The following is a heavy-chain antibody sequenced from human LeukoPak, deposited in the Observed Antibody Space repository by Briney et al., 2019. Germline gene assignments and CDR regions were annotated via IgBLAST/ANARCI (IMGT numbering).Heavy chain of an antibody. Sequence: PGGSLRLSCAASGFTFRSYWMSWVRQAPGKGLEWVANIKQDGSEKYYVDSVKGRFTISRDNAKNSLYLQMNSLRAEDTAVYYCAGPTAMVTYWGRGTLVTVSS. CDR1: GFTFRSYW. CDR3: AGPTAMVTY. CDR2: IKQDGSEK. D-gene: IGHD5-18*01. V-gene: IGHV3-7*01. J-gene: IGHJ4*02.